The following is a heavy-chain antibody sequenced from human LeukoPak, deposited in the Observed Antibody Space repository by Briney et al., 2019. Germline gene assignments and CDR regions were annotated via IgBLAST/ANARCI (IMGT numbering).Heavy chain of an antibody. CDR2: ISWDGGST. Sequence: GGSLRLSCAASGFTFDDYAMHWVRQAPGKGLEWVSLISWDGGSTYYADSVKGRFTISRDNSKNSLCLQMNSLRAEDTALYYCAKDGVPAAIFHYYYYYMDVWGKGTTVTVSS. CDR1: GFTFDDYA. V-gene: IGHV3-43D*03. D-gene: IGHD2-2*01. J-gene: IGHJ6*03. CDR3: AKDGVPAAIFHYYYYYMDV.